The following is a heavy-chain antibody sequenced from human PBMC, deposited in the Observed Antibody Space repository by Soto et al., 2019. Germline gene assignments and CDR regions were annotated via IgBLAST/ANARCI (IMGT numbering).Heavy chain of an antibody. CDR3: AWRLGGGWKNY. Sequence: PGGSLRLSCAASGFTFSSHWMHWVRQAPRKGLVWVSRINSDGSSTSYADAVKGRFTISRDNAKKTLYLQMNSLRADDTAVYYCAWRLGGGWKNYWGQGTLVTVSS. D-gene: IGHD6-19*01. J-gene: IGHJ4*02. CDR2: INSDGSST. V-gene: IGHV3-74*01. CDR1: GFTFSSHW.